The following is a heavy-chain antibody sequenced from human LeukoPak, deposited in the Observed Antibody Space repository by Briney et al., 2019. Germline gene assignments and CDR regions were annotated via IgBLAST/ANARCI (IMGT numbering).Heavy chain of an antibody. CDR1: GGSFSGYY. D-gene: IGHD2-21*01. Sequence: SETLSLTCAVYGGSFSGYYWSWIRQPPGKGLEWIGEINHSGSTNYNPSLKSRVTISVDTSKNQVSLKLSSVTAADTAVYYCARVWDCGGDCYSYFDYWGQGTLVTVSS. V-gene: IGHV4-34*01. CDR3: ARVWDCGGDCYSYFDY. J-gene: IGHJ4*02. CDR2: INHSGST.